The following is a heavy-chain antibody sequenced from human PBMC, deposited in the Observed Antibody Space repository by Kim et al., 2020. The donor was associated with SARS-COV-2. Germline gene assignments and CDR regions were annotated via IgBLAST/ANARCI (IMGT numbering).Heavy chain of an antibody. D-gene: IGHD3-22*01. CDR2: INHSGST. CDR3: ARGYYYDSSGPYYYYYGM. J-gene: IGHJ6*01. CDR1: GGSFSGYY. Sequence: SETLSLTCAVYGGSFSGYYWSWIRQPPGKGLEWIGEINHSGSTNYNPSLKSRVTISVDTSKNQFSLKLSSVTAADTAVYYCARGYYYDSSGPYYYYYGM. V-gene: IGHV4-34*01.